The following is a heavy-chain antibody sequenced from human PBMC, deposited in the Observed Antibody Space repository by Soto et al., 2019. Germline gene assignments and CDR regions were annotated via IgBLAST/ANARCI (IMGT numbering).Heavy chain of an antibody. D-gene: IGHD3-10*01. J-gene: IGHJ5*02. V-gene: IGHV4-34*01. CDR2: INHSGST. CDR1: GGSFSDYY. CDR3: AREGRYYASGRFWWFDP. Sequence: SETLSLTCAVYGGSFSDYYWSWIRQPPGKGLEWIGEINHSGSTNYNPSLKSRVTISVDTSKNQFSLKLSSVTAADTAVYYCAREGRYYASGRFWWFDPWGQGTLVTGS.